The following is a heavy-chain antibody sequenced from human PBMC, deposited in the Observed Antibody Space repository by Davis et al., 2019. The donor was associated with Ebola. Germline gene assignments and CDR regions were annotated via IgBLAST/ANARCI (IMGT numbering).Heavy chain of an antibody. CDR3: ARHQYSSSWEVSYYGMDV. J-gene: IGHJ6*02. CDR1: GGTFSSYA. Sequence: AASVKVSCKASGGTFSSYAISWVRQAPGQGLEWMGRIIPILGIANYAQKFQGRVTITADKSTSTAYMELSSLRSEDTAVYYCARHQYSSSWEVSYYGMDVWGQGTTVTVSS. V-gene: IGHV1-69*04. CDR2: IIPILGIA. D-gene: IGHD6-13*01.